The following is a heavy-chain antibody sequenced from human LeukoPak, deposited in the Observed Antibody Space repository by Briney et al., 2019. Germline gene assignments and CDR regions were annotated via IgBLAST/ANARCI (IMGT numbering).Heavy chain of an antibody. CDR3: ARGPLTTPKTAGSHYDY. CDR2: INPNSGGT. D-gene: IGHD6-13*01. J-gene: IGHJ4*02. CDR1: GYTFTGYY. V-gene: IGHV1-2*02. Sequence: ASVKVSCKASGYTFTGYYMHWVRQAPGQGLEWMGWINPNSGGTNYAQKFQGRVTMTGDTSISTAYMELSRLRSDDTAVYYCARGPLTTPKTAGSHYDYWGQGTLVTVSS.